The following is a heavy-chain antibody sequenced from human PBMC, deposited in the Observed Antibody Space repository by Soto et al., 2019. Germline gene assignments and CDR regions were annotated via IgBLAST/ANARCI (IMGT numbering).Heavy chain of an antibody. D-gene: IGHD6-19*01. V-gene: IGHV1-18*01. CDR3: ARATSIAGAGKES. CDR1: GDTITNYG. Sequence: QVQLVQSGGEVRKPGASVKVSCKASGDTITNYGISWVRQAPGQGLEWMGWISFYNGNTKYAQNLQGRVTLTTDTSTSTADMEVRSLRSDDTAVYYCARATSIAGAGKESWGQGTLVTVSS. J-gene: IGHJ4*02. CDR2: ISFYNGNT.